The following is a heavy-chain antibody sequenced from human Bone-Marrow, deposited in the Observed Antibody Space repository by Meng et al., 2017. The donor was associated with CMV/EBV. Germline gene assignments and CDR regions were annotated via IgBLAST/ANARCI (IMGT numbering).Heavy chain of an antibody. J-gene: IGHJ6*02. V-gene: IGHV3-30*04. Sequence: GGSLRLSCAASGFTFSSYAMHWVRQAPGKGLEWVAVISYDGSNKYYADSVKGRFTISRDNSKNTLYLQMNSLRAEDTAVYYCARAVDYGDFVGVYYYGMDVWGQGTLVTVSS. CDR3: ARAVDYGDFVGVYYYGMDV. D-gene: IGHD4-17*01. CDR2: ISYDGSNK. CDR1: GFTFSSYA.